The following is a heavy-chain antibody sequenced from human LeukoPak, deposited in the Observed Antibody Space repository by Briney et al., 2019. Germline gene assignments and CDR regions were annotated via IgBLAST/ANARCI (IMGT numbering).Heavy chain of an antibody. CDR3: ARRYSGSYRGFVY. V-gene: IGHV4-30-2*01. Sequence: PSETLSLTCVISGASISSGDYSWNWIRQPPGTGLEWIGYISHSGNTYYNPSLKCRVTISVDRSKNHFSLKLSSVTAADTAVYYCARRYSGSYRGFVYWGQGTLVTVSS. J-gene: IGHJ4*02. CDR2: ISHSGNT. D-gene: IGHD1-26*01. CDR1: GASISSGDYS.